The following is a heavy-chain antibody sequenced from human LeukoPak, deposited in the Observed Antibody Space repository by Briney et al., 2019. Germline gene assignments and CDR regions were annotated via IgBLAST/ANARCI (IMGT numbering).Heavy chain of an antibody. J-gene: IGHJ4*02. D-gene: IGHD2-2*01. CDR1: GGSISSGSYY. CDR2: IYTSGST. CDR3: ARERSDWVVPAAMGY. V-gene: IGHV4-61*02. Sequence: SETLSLTCTVSGGSISSGSYYWSWIRQPAGKGLEWIGRIYTSGSTNYNPSLKSRVTISVDTSKNQFSLKLSSVTAADTAVYYCARERSDWVVPAAMGYWGQGTLVTVSS.